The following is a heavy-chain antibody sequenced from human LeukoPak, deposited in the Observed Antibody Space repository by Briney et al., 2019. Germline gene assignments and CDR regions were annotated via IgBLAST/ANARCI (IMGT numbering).Heavy chain of an antibody. CDR1: GSTFSNYA. CDR3: AKDRVTTVTTFFSQFDF. D-gene: IGHD4-11*01. J-gene: IGHJ4*02. CDR2: ITGSGDKT. V-gene: IGHV3-23*01. Sequence: GGSLRLSCATTGSTFSNYATHWVRQTPRKGQERISGITGSGDKTYYTDSLKGRFTISRDNSKNTLFLQISSLRADDTAVYYCAKDRVTTVTTFFSQFDFWGQGTLVTVSS.